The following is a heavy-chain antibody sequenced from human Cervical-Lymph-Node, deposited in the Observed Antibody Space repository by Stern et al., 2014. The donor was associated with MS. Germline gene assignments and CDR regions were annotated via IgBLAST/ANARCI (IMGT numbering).Heavy chain of an antibody. V-gene: IGHV1-18*01. CDR1: GFNFSNYG. J-gene: IGHJ4*02. Sequence: QVQLVQYGAEVKKPGASVKVSCKASGFNFSNYGLSWVRQAPGQGLEWMGWISVYNGNIDFAQKFQGRLTMATDTSTSTVYMELRSLRSDDTAVYYCTRDRGIMGTTTGDYWGQGTLVSVSS. CDR3: TRDRGIMGTTTGDY. D-gene: IGHD1-26*01. CDR2: ISVYNGNI.